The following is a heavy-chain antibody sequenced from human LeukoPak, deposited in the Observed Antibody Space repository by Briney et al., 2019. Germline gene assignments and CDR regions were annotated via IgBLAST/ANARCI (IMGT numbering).Heavy chain of an antibody. CDR3: AKDPYGTRYFDY. CDR1: GFTFRSYG. Sequence: PGRSLRLSCAASGFTFRSYGIHWVRRAPGKGLEWVALISYDGSDKFFADSVRGRFTISRDNSKNTLYLQMNSLSAEDTAVYYCAKDPYGTRYFDYWGRGTLVAVSS. D-gene: IGHD2-2*01. CDR2: ISYDGSDK. J-gene: IGHJ4*02. V-gene: IGHV3-30*18.